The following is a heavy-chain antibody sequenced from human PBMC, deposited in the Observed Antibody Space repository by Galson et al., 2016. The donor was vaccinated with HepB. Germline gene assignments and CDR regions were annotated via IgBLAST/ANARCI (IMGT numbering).Heavy chain of an antibody. CDR3: AKRHEYCPPVGCSVDY. CDR1: GFTFSKYG. J-gene: IGHJ4*02. V-gene: IGHV3-30*18. Sequence: SLRLSCAASGFTFSKYGMHWVRQAPGKGLEWVAADSMDGRRKFYADSVKGRFTISRDNSNNMLFLQMSSLRPDDTAVYYCAKRHEYCPPVGCSVDYWGQGTLVCVSS. CDR2: DSMDGRRK. D-gene: IGHD2/OR15-2a*01.